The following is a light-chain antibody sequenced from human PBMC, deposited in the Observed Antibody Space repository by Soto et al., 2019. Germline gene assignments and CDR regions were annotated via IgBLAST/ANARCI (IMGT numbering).Light chain of an antibody. CDR3: QQIYSAPLT. CDR2: AAS. V-gene: IGKV1-9*01. Sequence: DIQLTQSPSFLSASVGDRVTITCRASQGISSYLAWYQQKPGKAPKLLIYAASTLQSGVPSRFSGSGSGTEFTLTISSLQPEDFATYFCQQIYSAPLTFGGGTKV. CDR1: QGISSY. J-gene: IGKJ4*01.